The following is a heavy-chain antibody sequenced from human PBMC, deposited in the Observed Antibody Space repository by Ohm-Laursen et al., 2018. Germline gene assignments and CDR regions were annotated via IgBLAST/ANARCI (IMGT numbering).Heavy chain of an antibody. Sequence: SVKVSCKASGYTFTSYGISWVRQAPGQGLEWMGWISAYNGHTNYAQKLQGRLTITTDTSTSIAYMELRSLRSDDTAVYYCARKAGSLTMVRGVMGVWGQGTTVTVSS. CDR2: ISAYNGHT. D-gene: IGHD3-10*01. V-gene: IGHV1-18*01. CDR3: ARKAGSLTMVRGVMGV. CDR1: GYTFTSYG. J-gene: IGHJ6*02.